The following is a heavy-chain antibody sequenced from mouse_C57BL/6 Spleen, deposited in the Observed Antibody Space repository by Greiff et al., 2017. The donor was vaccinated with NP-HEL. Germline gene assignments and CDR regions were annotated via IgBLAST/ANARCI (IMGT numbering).Heavy chain of an antibody. Sequence: EVQGVESGGGLVQPGGSLSLSCAASGFTFTDYYMSWVRQPPGKALEWLGFIRNKANGYTTEYSESVKGRFTISRDNSQSILYLQMNALRAEDSATYYCARSSFSYDGYLWGLCDYWGQGTTRTVSS. V-gene: IGHV7-3*01. CDR3: ARSSFSYDGYLWGLCDY. D-gene: IGHD2-3*01. CDR2: IRNKANGYTT. J-gene: IGHJ2*01. CDR1: GFTFTDYY.